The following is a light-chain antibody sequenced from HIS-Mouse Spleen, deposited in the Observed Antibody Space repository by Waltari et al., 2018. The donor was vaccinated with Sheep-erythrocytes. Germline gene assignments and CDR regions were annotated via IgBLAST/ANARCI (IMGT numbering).Light chain of an antibody. J-gene: IGLJ3*02. V-gene: IGLV2-23*01. CDR1: SSDCGSYNL. Sequence: QSALTQPASVSGSPGQSITISCTGTSSDCGSYNLVSWYQQHQGKAPKLMIYEGSKRPSGVSNRFSGSKSGNTASLTISGLQAEDEADYYCCSYAGSSTPWVFGGGTKLTVL. CDR3: CSYAGSSTPWV. CDR2: EGS.